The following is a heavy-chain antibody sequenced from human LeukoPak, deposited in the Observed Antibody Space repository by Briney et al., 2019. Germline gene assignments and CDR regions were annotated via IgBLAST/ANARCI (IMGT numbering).Heavy chain of an antibody. CDR2: IYYNGST. D-gene: IGHD5-12*01. V-gene: IGHV4-39*01. J-gene: IGHJ6*03. CDR3: ARPLGIGRLGYYYMAV. Sequence: PSETLSLTCTVSGGSISTSSYYWGWIRQPPGKGLQWIGSIYYNGSTYYNPSLKSRVIISVDTSKNQFSLKLSSVTAADTAVYYCARPLGIGRLGYYYMAVWGKGTTVTISS. CDR1: GGSISTSSYY.